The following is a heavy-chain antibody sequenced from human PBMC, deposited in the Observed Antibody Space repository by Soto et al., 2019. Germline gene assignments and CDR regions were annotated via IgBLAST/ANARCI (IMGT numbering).Heavy chain of an antibody. CDR2: INPSGGST. CDR3: ARAGSSGRMVRLDYYYYMDV. J-gene: IGHJ6*03. V-gene: IGHV1-46*03. CDR1: GYTFTSFY. D-gene: IGHD6-19*01. Sequence: EASVKVSCKASGYTFTSFYMHWVRQAPGQGFEWMGIINPSGGSTSYAQKFQGRVTMTRDTSTSTVYMELSSLRSEDTAVYYCARAGSSGRMVRLDYYYYMDVWGKGTTVTVSS.